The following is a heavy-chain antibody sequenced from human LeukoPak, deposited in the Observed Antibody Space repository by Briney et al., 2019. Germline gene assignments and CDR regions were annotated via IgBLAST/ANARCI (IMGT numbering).Heavy chain of an antibody. Sequence: ASVKVSCKASGYTFTSYDINWVRQATGQGLEWMGWMNPNSGNTGYAQKFQGRVTMTRNTSISTAYMELSSLRSEDTAVYYCARGTGYYDSSGYYYWGNYWGQRTLVTVSS. V-gene: IGHV1-8*01. CDR3: ARGTGYYDSSGYYYWGNY. CDR2: MNPNSGNT. CDR1: GYTFTSYD. D-gene: IGHD3-22*01. J-gene: IGHJ4*02.